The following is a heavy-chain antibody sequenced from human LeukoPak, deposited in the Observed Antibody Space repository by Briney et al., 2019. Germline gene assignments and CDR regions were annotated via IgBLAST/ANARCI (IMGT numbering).Heavy chain of an antibody. CDR3: ARARSRWPGAFDI. CDR1: GFSFSAYS. CDR2: ITSSSSYI. Sequence: GGSLRLSCAASGFSFSAYSMNWVRQTPGKGLEWVSTITSSSSYIYYADSVRGRFTISRDNSKNTLYLQMNSLRAEDTAVYYCARARSRWPGAFDIWGQGTMVTVSS. J-gene: IGHJ3*02. D-gene: IGHD4-23*01. V-gene: IGHV3-21*04.